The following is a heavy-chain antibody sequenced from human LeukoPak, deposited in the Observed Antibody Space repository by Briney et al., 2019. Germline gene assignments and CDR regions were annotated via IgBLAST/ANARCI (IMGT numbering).Heavy chain of an antibody. Sequence: SETLSLTCSLSGGSITNYYWSWIRQPPGKGGEGRAWIYSSGNTDYNPSLKSRVTISLGTSNNQFSLRLTSVTTSYTAVYYCARTGEYSGSGPSWAFDIWGQGTMVTVSS. V-gene: IGHV4-4*09. D-gene: IGHD3-10*01. CDR3: ARTGEYSGSGPSWAFDI. J-gene: IGHJ3*02. CDR2: IYSSGNT. CDR1: GGSITNYY.